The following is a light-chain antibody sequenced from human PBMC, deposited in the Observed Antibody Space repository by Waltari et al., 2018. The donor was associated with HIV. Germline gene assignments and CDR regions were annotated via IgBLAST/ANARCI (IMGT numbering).Light chain of an antibody. CDR3: CSYAGMYTWV. Sequence: QSSLTQPRSVSGSHGQSVTISCSGTSSDVGSYNYVSWYQQHPGKAPKVMIYDVSKRPSGVPDRFSCSNSGKTASLTISVLQAEDEADYYCCSYAGMYTWVFGGGTKLTVL. V-gene: IGLV2-11*01. CDR1: SSDVGSYNY. J-gene: IGLJ3*02. CDR2: DVS.